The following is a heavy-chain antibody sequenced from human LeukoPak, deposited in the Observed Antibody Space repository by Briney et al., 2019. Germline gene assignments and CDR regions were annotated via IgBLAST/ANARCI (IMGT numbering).Heavy chain of an antibody. D-gene: IGHD2-21*01. CDR3: ARDNSALDY. CDR1: GGSFSGYY. CDR2: INHSGST. V-gene: IGHV4-34*01. Sequence: SETLSLTCAVYGGSFSGYYWSWIRQPPGEGLEWIGEINHSGSTNYNPSLKSRLSISVDRSKNQFSLKLKSVTAADTAVYYCARDNSALDYWGQGTLVTVSS. J-gene: IGHJ4*02.